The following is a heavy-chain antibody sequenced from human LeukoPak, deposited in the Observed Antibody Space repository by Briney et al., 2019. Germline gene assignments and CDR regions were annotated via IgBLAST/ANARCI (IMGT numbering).Heavy chain of an antibody. CDR1: GFTFSSYG. D-gene: IGHD5-18*01. V-gene: IGHV3-30*18. J-gene: IGHJ4*02. CDR2: ISYDGSNK. Sequence: GGSLRLSCAASGFTFSSYGMHWVRQAPGKGLEWVAVISYDGSNKYYADSVKGRFTISRDNSKNTLYLQMNSLRAEDTAVYYCAKDGDGQLWLSFLFDYWGQGTLVTVSS. CDR3: AKDGDGQLWLSFLFDY.